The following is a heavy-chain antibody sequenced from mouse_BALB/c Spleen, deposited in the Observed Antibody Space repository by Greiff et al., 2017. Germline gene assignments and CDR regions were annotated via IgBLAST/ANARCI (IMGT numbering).Heavy chain of an antibody. V-gene: IGHV14-3*02. D-gene: IGHD1-1*01. CDR1: GFNIKDTY. CDR2: IDPANGNT. Sequence: EVKVVESGAELVKPGASVKFSCTASGFNIKDTYMHWVKQRPEQGLEWIGRIDPANGNTKYDPKFQGKATITADTSSNTAYLQLSSLTSEDTAVYYCARSSPFLGYYFDYWGQGTTLTVSS. CDR3: ARSSPFLGYYFDY. J-gene: IGHJ2*01.